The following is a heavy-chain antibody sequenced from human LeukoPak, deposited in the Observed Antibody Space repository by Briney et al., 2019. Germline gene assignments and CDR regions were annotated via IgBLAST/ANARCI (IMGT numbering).Heavy chain of an antibody. V-gene: IGHV4-30-4*08. Sequence: LRLSCAASGFTFSSYPMSWVRQPPGKGLEWIGYIYYSGSTYYNPSLKSRVTISVDTPKNQFSLKLSSVTAADTAVYYCARDPTGGVEFDYWGQGTLVTVSS. CDR3: ARDPTGGVEFDY. D-gene: IGHD3-16*01. CDR1: GFTFSSYP. CDR2: IYYSGST. J-gene: IGHJ4*02.